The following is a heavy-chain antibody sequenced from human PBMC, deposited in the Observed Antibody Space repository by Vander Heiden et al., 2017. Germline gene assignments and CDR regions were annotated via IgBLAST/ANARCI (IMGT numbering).Heavy chain of an antibody. Sequence: EVQLVESGGGLVKPGGSLRLSCAASGFIFNDSTMNWVRQAPGKGLEWVSSVSRGSNYIYYADSFKGRFTISRDNAESSLYLQMNSLRAEDTAVYYCARDLGYSYGFGSDYWGQGILVTVSS. D-gene: IGHD5-18*01. CDR1: GFIFNDST. CDR3: ARDLGYSYGFGSDY. CDR2: VSRGSNYI. J-gene: IGHJ4*02. V-gene: IGHV3-21*01.